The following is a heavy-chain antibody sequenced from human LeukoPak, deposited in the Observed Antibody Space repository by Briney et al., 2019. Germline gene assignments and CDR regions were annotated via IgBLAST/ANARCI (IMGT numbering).Heavy chain of an antibody. CDR2: ITGSGGST. CDR1: GFTFSSYS. V-gene: IGHV3-23*01. J-gene: IGHJ4*02. Sequence: GGSLRLSCAASGFTFSSYSMSWVRQAPGKGLEWVSAITGSGGSTYYADSVKDRFTISRDISGTTLYLQMSSLSAEDTAIYYCAKHGYSYGYFDYWGQGTLVTVSS. CDR3: AKHGYSYGYFDY. D-gene: IGHD5-18*01.